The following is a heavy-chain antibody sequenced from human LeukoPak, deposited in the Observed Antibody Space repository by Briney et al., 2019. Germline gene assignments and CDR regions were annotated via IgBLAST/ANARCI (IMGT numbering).Heavy chain of an antibody. CDR3: ARTTREEVAGRFAS. Sequence: PSETLSLACKVSGASMSSNYWSWIRQPPGKGVECIGYIYNSGNPNNSTSLESRFTMSVDESKNQFSLRVHFVSAAATAVYYCARTTREEVAGRFASWGQGTLVTVSS. D-gene: IGHD6-19*01. CDR2: IYNSGNP. J-gene: IGHJ4*02. V-gene: IGHV4-4*09. CDR1: GASMSSNY.